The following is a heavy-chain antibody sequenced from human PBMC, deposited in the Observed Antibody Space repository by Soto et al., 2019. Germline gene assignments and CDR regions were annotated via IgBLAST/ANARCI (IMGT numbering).Heavy chain of an antibody. CDR1: GGSISSSSYY. CDR3: ARHEKDDILTGYYPSDY. CDR2: IYYSGST. D-gene: IGHD3-9*01. Sequence: QLQLQESGPGLVKPSETLSLTCTVSGGSISSSSYYWGWIRQPPGKGLEWIGSIYYSGSTYYNPSLKSRVTISVDTSKNQFSLKLSSVTAADTAVYYCARHEKDDILTGYYPSDYWGQGTLVTVSS. J-gene: IGHJ4*02. V-gene: IGHV4-39*01.